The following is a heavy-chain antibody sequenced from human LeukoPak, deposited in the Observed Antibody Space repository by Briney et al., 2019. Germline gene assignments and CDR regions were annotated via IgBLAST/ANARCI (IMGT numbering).Heavy chain of an antibody. CDR1: GGSISSYY. CDR2: IYYSGST. V-gene: IGHV4-59*01. CDR3: ARGGYYGSGNDFRFDP. D-gene: IGHD3-10*01. J-gene: IGHJ5*02. Sequence: SETLSLTCTVSGGSISSYYWSWIRQPPGKGLEGIGYIYYSGSTNYKPSLKSRVTISVDTSKNQFSLKLSSVTAADTAVYYCARGGYYGSGNDFRFDPWGQGTLVTVSS.